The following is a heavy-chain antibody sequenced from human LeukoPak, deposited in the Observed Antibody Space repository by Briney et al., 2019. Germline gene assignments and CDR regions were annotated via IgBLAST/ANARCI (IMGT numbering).Heavy chain of an antibody. D-gene: IGHD6-6*01. CDR2: IYTSGST. Sequence: SETLSLTWTVAGGSISSYYWSWIRQPAGKGLEWIGRIYTSGSTNYNPSLKSRVTMSVDTSKNQFSLKLSSVTAADTAVYYCARESFRGIAARPDWYFDLWGRGTLATVSS. CDR3: ARESFRGIAARPDWYFDL. CDR1: GGSISSYY. V-gene: IGHV4-4*07. J-gene: IGHJ2*01.